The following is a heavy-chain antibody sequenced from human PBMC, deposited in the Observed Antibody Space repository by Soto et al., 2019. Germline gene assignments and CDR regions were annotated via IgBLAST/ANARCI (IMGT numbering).Heavy chain of an antibody. CDR3: AHRLPGPLSFAY. Sequence: QITLKESGPTLVKPTQTLALNCTFSGFSFNTRGVGVAWIRQPPGKALEWLAVTYWDDDRRYRPSLTDRLTITKDISTNQVVLTMTNMDPVDTGTYYCAHRLPGPLSFAYWGQGSLVTVSS. V-gene: IGHV2-5*02. CDR1: GFSFNTRGVG. J-gene: IGHJ1*01. CDR2: TYWDDDR. D-gene: IGHD3-9*01.